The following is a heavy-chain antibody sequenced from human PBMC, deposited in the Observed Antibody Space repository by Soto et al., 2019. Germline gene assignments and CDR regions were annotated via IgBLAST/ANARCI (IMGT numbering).Heavy chain of an antibody. V-gene: IGHV3-23*01. J-gene: IGHJ4*02. CDR1: GFTFSSYA. CDR2: ITTSGDST. Sequence: EVQLLQSGGGLVQPGGSLRLSCAASGFTFSSYAMSWVRQAPGKGLEWVSSITTSGDSTYYADSVKGRFTISRDNSKNTLSLQMNSLRAEDTAVYYCTKNYYFDNWGQGNLVTVSS. CDR3: TKNYYFDN.